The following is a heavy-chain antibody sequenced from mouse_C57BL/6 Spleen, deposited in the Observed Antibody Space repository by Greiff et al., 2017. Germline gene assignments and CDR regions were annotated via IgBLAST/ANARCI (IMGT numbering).Heavy chain of an antibody. J-gene: IGHJ4*01. Sequence: VKLQQPGAELVMPGASVKLSCKASGYTFTSYWMHWVKQRPGQGLEWIGEIDPSDSYTNYNQKFKGKSTLTVDKSSSTAYMQLSSLTSEDSAVYYCARQLSLPYYAMDYWGQGTSVTVSS. V-gene: IGHV1-69*01. CDR2: IDPSDSYT. D-gene: IGHD3-2*02. CDR1: GYTFTSYW. CDR3: ARQLSLPYYAMDY.